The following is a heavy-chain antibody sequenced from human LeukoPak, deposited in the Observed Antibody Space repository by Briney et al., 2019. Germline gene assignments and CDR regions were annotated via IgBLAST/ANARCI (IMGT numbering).Heavy chain of an antibody. CDR1: GYTFTGYY. Sequence: GASVKVSCKASGYTFTGYYMHWVRQAPGQGLEWMGWINPNSGGTNYAQKFQGRVTMTTDTSTSTAYMELRSLRSDDTAVYYCARASWTTEGHWFDPWGQGTLVTVSS. D-gene: IGHD4-17*01. CDR2: INPNSGGT. CDR3: ARASWTTEGHWFDP. J-gene: IGHJ5*02. V-gene: IGHV1-2*02.